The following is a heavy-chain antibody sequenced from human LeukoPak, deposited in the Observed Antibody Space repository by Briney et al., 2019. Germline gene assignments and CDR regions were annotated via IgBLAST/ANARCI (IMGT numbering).Heavy chain of an antibody. CDR2: ISRSGSAI. Sequence: GGSLRLSCAASGFTFSTYEMNWVRQAPGKGLEWISYISRSGSAINYADSVRGRFTISRDNAKNSLKLQMNSLRAEDTAVYYCAREGSRYFFDFWGQGILVTVSS. J-gene: IGHJ4*02. V-gene: IGHV3-48*03. CDR1: GFTFSTYE. CDR3: AREGSRYFFDF.